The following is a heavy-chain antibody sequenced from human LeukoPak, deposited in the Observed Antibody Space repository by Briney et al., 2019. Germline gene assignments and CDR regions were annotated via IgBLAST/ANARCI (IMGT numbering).Heavy chain of an antibody. CDR3: ASLVPAASYYYYGMDV. Sequence: ASVKVSCKAPGYTFTSYDINWVRQATGQGLEWMGWMNPNSGNTGYAQKFQGRVTMTRNTSISTAYMELSSLRSEDTAVYYCASLVPAASYYYYGMDVWGQGTTVTVSS. D-gene: IGHD2-2*01. CDR2: MNPNSGNT. J-gene: IGHJ6*02. CDR1: GYTFTSYD. V-gene: IGHV1-8*01.